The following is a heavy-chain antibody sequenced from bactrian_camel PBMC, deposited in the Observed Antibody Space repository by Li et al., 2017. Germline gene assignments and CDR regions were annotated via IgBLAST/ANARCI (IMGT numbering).Heavy chain of an antibody. J-gene: IGHJ4*01. Sequence: HVQLVESGGASVQSGGSLSLSCVATGDIFSSICMAWFRQGPGKEREGVAVIVTDGAASYSDSVFGRFTISRDNAENTVYLQMNSLKPEDSGMYLCAYAAAGSWLSLTQGRCGERATHWGQGTQVTVS. CDR1: GDIFSSIC. D-gene: IGHD3*01. CDR3: AYAAAGSWLSLTQGRCGERATH. V-gene: IGHV3S53*01. CDR2: IVTDGAA.